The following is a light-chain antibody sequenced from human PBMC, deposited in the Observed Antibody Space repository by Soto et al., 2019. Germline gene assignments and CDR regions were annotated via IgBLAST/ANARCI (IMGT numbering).Light chain of an antibody. J-gene: IGLJ2*01. Sequence: QSALTQPRSVSGSPGQSVTISCTGTSSDVGGYNYVSWYQQHPGKAPKLMIYDVTKRPSGVPDRFSGSKSGNTASLTISGIQAEDEADYYCCSYAGSYTFDVVFGGGTKLTVL. CDR1: SSDVGGYNY. CDR2: DVT. V-gene: IGLV2-11*01. CDR3: CSYAGSYTFDVV.